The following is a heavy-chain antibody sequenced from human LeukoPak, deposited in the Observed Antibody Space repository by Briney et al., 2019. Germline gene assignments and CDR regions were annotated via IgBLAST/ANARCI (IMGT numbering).Heavy chain of an antibody. J-gene: IGHJ4*02. CDR1: GDTFISKG. Sequence: GASVKVSCKASGDTFISKGIHWVRQAPGQRLEWMAWINTDNGNRKCSQTLLGRVTITRDTSASTAYMELSSLRFEDTAVYYCARSTGPGGYFDYWGQGSLVTVSS. V-gene: IGHV1-3*04. CDR3: ARSTGPGGYFDY. D-gene: IGHD3-16*01. CDR2: INTDNGNR.